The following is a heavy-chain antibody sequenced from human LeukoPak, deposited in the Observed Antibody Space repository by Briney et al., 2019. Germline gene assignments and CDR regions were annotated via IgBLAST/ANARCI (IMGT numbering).Heavy chain of an antibody. CDR2: ISSSSSYI. Sequence: PGGSLRLSCAASGFTFSSYSMNWVRQAPGKGLEWVSSISSSSSYIYYADSVKGRFTISRDNAKNSLYLQMNSLRAEDTAVYYCARDGATVGHGMDVWGQGNTVTVSS. V-gene: IGHV3-21*01. CDR1: GFTFSSYS. CDR3: ARDGATVGHGMDV. J-gene: IGHJ6*02. D-gene: IGHD4-23*01.